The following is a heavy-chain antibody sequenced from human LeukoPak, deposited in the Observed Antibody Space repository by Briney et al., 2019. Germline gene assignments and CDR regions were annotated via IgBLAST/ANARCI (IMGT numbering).Heavy chain of an antibody. D-gene: IGHD6-13*01. V-gene: IGHV2-5*01. CDR1: GFSLSISGVS. CDR2: IYWNDDK. Sequence: SGPTLVKPTQTGFSLSISGVSVGWIRQPPGKALKWLALIYWNDDKRYSPSLKSRLTITKDTSKNKVVLTMTNMDPVDTATYYCARSDSSSWYPFDYWGQGTLVTVSS. J-gene: IGHJ4*02. CDR3: ARSDSSSWYPFDY.